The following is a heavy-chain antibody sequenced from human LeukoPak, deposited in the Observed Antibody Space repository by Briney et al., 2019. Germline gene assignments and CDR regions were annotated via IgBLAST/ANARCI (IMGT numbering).Heavy chain of an antibody. Sequence: GGSLRLSCAASGFTFSSYSMNWVRQAPGKGLEWVSYISSSSSTIYYADSMKGRFTISRDNAKNSLYLQMNSLRAEDTAVYYCEAASGSDAFDIWGQGTMVTVSS. V-gene: IGHV3-48*01. D-gene: IGHD6-13*01. CDR2: ISSSSSTI. CDR1: GFTFSSYS. CDR3: EAASGSDAFDI. J-gene: IGHJ3*02.